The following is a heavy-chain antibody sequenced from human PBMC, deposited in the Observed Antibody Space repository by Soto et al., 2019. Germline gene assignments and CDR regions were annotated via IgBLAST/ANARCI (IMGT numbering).Heavy chain of an antibody. V-gene: IGHV4-34*01. CDR1: GGSFSGYY. D-gene: IGHD2-15*01. J-gene: IGHJ1*01. CDR3: ARSRYCSGGSCYGYFQH. Sequence: WETLSLTCAPYGGSFSGYYRSWIRQPPGKGLEWIGEINHSGSTNYNPSLRSRVTISVDTSKNQFSLKLSSVTAADTAVYYCARSRYCSGGSCYGYFQHWGQGTLVTVCS. CDR2: INHSGST.